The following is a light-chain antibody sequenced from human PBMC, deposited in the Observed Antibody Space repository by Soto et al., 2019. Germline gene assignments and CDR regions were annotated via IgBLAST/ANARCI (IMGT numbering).Light chain of an antibody. CDR1: SSDVGGYEY. J-gene: IGLJ2*01. Sequence: QSALIQPPSVSGSPGQSVTISCTGTSSDVGGYEYVSWYQQHPGKAPTLIIYHVAQRPSGVPDRFSASKSGTTASLTISGLQAEDEAEYFCCSYAAGQTLVFGGGTKLTVL. CDR2: HVA. CDR3: CSYAAGQTLV. V-gene: IGLV2-11*01.